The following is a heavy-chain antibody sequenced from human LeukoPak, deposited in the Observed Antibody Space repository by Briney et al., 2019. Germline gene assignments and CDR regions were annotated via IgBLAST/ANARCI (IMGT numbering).Heavy chain of an antibody. V-gene: IGHV3-30*02. CDR2: IRYDGSNK. D-gene: IGHD3-10*01. CDR1: GFTFSSYG. Sequence: GGSLRLSCAASGFTFSSYGMHWVRQAPGKGLEWVAFIRYDGSNKYYADSVKGRFTISRDNSKNTLYLQMNSLRAEDTAVYYCAKDEGWFGELLYYFDYWGQGTLVTVSS. CDR3: AKDEGWFGELLYYFDY. J-gene: IGHJ4*02.